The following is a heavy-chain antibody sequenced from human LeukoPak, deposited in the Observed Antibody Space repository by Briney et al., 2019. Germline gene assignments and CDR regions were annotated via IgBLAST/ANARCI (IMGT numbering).Heavy chain of an antibody. CDR3: ARYCNGVTCYSGYDY. V-gene: IGHV3-64*01. CDR1: GFTFSSYA. D-gene: IGHD2-15*01. J-gene: IGHJ4*02. CDR2: ISTNGGGT. Sequence: GGSLRLACAASGFTFSSYAMHWVRQTPGKGLEYVSAISTNGGGTYYANSVKGRFTISRDNSKNTLYLQMGSLRAEDRAVYFCARYCNGVTCYSGYDYWGQGTLVTVSS.